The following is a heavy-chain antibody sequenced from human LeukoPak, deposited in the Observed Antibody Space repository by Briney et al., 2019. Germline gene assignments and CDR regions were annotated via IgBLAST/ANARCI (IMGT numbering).Heavy chain of an antibody. Sequence: SETLSLTCAVYGGSFSGYYWSWIRQPPGKGLEWIGEINHSGSTNYNPSLKSRVTISVDTSKNQFSLKLSSVTAADTAVYYCASFGGHSNSYNWFDPWGQGTLVTVSS. J-gene: IGHJ5*02. CDR2: INHSGST. CDR1: GGSFSGYY. D-gene: IGHD4-11*01. CDR3: ASFGGHSNSYNWFDP. V-gene: IGHV4-34*01.